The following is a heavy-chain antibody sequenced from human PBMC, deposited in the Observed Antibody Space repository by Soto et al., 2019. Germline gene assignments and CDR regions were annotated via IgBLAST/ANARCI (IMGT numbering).Heavy chain of an antibody. Sequence: GGSLRLSCAASGFTFSSYGMHWVRQAPGKGLEWVAVISYDGSNKYYADSVKGRFTISRDNSKNTLYLQMNSLRAEDTAVYYCAKDQSYCSGGSCYSGHMDVWGQGTTVTVSS. V-gene: IGHV3-30*18. J-gene: IGHJ6*02. CDR1: GFTFSSYG. CDR3: AKDQSYCSGGSCYSGHMDV. CDR2: ISYDGSNK. D-gene: IGHD2-15*01.